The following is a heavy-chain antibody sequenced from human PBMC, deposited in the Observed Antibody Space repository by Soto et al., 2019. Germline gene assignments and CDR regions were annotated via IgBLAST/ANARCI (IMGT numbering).Heavy chain of an antibody. J-gene: IGHJ6*02. V-gene: IGHV1-18*01. Sequence: QVQLVQSGPEVKKPGASVKVSCKASGYTFTSYGISWVRQAPGQGLEWMVWISAYNGNTDYAQKFQDRVTMTTDTSTNTAYMELRSLISDDTAIYYCARDRSTSDVWGQGTTVTVSS. CDR1: GYTFTSYG. CDR2: ISAYNGNT. CDR3: ARDRSTSDV. D-gene: IGHD2-2*01.